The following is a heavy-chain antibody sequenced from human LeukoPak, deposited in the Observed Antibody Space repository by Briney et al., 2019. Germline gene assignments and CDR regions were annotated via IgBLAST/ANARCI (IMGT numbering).Heavy chain of an antibody. D-gene: IGHD5-18*01. CDR2: VSDTGNI. CDR1: GFTFSSFT. J-gene: IGHJ4*02. V-gene: IGHV3-48*02. Sequence: GGSLRLSCAASGFTFSSFTMNCVRQAPGKGLEWVSTVSDTGNIHYSDSVKGRFTISRDNAKNSLYLQMNSLRDEDTAVYYCARDGLHTAHFDYWGQGTLVTVSS. CDR3: ARDGLHTAHFDY.